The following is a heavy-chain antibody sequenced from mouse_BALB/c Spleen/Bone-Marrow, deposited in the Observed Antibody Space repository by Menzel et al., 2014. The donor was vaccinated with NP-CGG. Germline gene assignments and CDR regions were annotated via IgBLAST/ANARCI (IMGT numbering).Heavy chain of an antibody. D-gene: IGHD2-1*01. CDR3: ASYYGNYAY. CDR2: INPSNGRT. Sequence: VQLQQSGAELVKPGASVKLSCKASGYTFTSYWMHWVKQRPGQGLEWIGEINPSNGRTNYNEKFKSKATLTVDKSSSTAYMQLSSLTPEDSAVYYCASYYGNYAYWGQGTLVTVSA. J-gene: IGHJ3*01. V-gene: IGHV1S81*02. CDR1: GYTFTSYW.